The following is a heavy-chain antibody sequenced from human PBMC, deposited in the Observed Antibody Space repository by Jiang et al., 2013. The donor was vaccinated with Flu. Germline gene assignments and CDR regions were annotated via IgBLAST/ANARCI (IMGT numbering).Heavy chain of an antibody. CDR3: AKDIRYDSSADYYYYGMDV. CDR2: ISWDGGST. CDR1: GFTFDDYA. D-gene: IGHD3-22*01. J-gene: IGHJ6*02. V-gene: IGHV3-43D*03. Sequence: QLVESGGVVVQPGGSLRLSCAASGFTFDDYAMHWVRQAPGKGLEWVSLISWDGGSTYYADSVKGRFTISRDNSKNSLYLQMNSLRAEDTALYYCAKDIRYDSSADYYYYGMDVWGQGTTVTVSS.